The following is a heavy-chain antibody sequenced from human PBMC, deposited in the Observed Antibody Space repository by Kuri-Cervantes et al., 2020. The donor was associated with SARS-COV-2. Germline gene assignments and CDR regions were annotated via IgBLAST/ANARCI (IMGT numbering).Heavy chain of an antibody. CDR3: ARVNSSSKSYYYYYYMDV. CDR2: IYYSGST. J-gene: IGHJ6*03. V-gene: IGHV4-59*01. D-gene: IGHD6-6*01. CDR1: GGSISSYY. Sequence: GSLRLSCTVSGGSISSYYWSWIRQPPGKGLEWIGYIYYSGSTNYNPSLKSRVTISVDTSKNHFSLKLSSVTAADTAVYYCARVNSSSKSYYYYYYMDVWGKGTTVTVSS.